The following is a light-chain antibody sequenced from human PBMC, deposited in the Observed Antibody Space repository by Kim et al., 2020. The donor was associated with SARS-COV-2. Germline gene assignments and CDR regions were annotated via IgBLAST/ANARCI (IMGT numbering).Light chain of an antibody. J-gene: IGKJ2*01. CDR2: GTS. V-gene: IGKV3-15*01. CDR1: QSVNTN. Sequence: PGERATLSCRASQSVNTNLAWYQQRPGQAPRLLIYGTSTRATGIPDRFSGSRSATDFTLTISSLQSEDSAVYYCQQYNQWPPEYTFGQGTKLEIK. CDR3: QQYNQWPPEYT.